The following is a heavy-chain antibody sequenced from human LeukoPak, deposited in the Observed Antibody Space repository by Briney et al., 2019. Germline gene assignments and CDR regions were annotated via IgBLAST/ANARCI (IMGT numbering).Heavy chain of an antibody. V-gene: IGHV4-39*01. J-gene: IGHJ4*02. CDR1: GGSTRSSSYY. Sequence: SETLSLTCTVSGGSTRSSSYYWGWIRQPPGKGLEWIGSIYYSESTYYNASLKSRGTISVDTSKNQFSLKLNSVTAADTAVYFCARQVVAVAGTGYFDYWGQGTLVTVSS. D-gene: IGHD6-19*01. CDR3: ARQVVAVAGTGYFDY. CDR2: IYYSEST.